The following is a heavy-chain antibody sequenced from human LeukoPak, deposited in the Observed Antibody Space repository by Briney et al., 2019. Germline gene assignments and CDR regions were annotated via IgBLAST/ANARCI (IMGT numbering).Heavy chain of an antibody. Sequence: GGSLRLSCAASGFTVETHFMSWVRQAPGKGLEWVSVLYHGDRTYYADSVKGRFTISRDSSKNTLYLQMKSLRAEDTAAYYCARDRDDSSVLHYFDYWGQGTLVTVSS. CDR2: LYHGDRT. CDR3: ARDRDDSSVLHYFDY. J-gene: IGHJ4*02. V-gene: IGHV3-66*02. CDR1: GFTVETHF. D-gene: IGHD3-22*01.